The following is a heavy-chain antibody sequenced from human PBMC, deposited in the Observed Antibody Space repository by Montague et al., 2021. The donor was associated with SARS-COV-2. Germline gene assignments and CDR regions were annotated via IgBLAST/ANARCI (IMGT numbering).Heavy chain of an antibody. Sequence: CAISGDSVSSNSATWNWVRQSPSRGLEWLGRTYYRSKWYSDYAPSVRGRLTVSPDASKNEFSLELNYVTPEDTAVYYCVRYSGWFYFDFWGQGTLVTVSS. J-gene: IGHJ4*02. V-gene: IGHV6-1*01. D-gene: IGHD6-19*01. CDR1: GDSVSSNSAT. CDR3: VRYSGWFYFDF. CDR2: TYYRSKWYS.